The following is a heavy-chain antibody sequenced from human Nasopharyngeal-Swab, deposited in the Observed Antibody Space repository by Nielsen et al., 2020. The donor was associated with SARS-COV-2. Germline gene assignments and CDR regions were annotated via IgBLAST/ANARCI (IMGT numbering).Heavy chain of an antibody. CDR3: ARDGEIVVVPAATGEPYYYYGMDV. CDR1: GYTFTSYV. V-gene: IGHV1-18*01. D-gene: IGHD2-2*01. CDR2: INAYNGNT. Sequence: ASVNVSCKASGYTFTSYVISWVRQAPGQGLEWMGWINAYNGNTNYAQKLQGRVTMTTDTSTSTAYIELRSLRSADTAVYYCARDGEIVVVPAATGEPYYYYGMDVWGQGTTVTVSS. J-gene: IGHJ6*02.